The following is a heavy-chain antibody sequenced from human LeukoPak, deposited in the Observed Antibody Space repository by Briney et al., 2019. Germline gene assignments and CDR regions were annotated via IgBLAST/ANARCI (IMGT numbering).Heavy chain of an antibody. CDR2: INPNSGGT. CDR1: GYTFTGYY. D-gene: IGHD3-22*01. Sequence: ASVKVSCKASGYTFTGYYMHWVRQAPGQGLEWMGWINPNSGGTNYEQKFQGRVTMTRDTSISTAYMELSRLRSDDTAVYYCARVASYYDSSGYSDWGQGTLVTVSS. CDR3: ARVASYYDSSGYSD. V-gene: IGHV1-2*02. J-gene: IGHJ4*02.